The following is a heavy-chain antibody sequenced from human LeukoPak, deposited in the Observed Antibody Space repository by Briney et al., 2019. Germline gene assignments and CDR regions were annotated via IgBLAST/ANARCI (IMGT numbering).Heavy chain of an antibody. Sequence: GDSVTLSCKASGYTFTSYVIHWVRQPPGQRLEWMGWINAGDGNTKYSQEFQDRVTITRDTSASTAYMELSSLRSEDMAVYYCVRARYETRMWPTSRYDYYHYMDVWGKGTTVTVSS. CDR1: GYTFTSYV. CDR2: INAGDGNT. J-gene: IGHJ6*03. D-gene: IGHD2-21*01. CDR3: VRARYETRMWPTSRYDYYHYMDV. V-gene: IGHV1-3*03.